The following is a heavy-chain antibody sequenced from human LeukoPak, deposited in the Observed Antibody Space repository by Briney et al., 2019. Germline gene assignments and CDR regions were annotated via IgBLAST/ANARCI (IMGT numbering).Heavy chain of an antibody. J-gene: IGHJ4*02. CDR3: ARIWDSGSYGDY. V-gene: IGHV2-70*11. D-gene: IGHD1-26*01. Sequence: SGPTLVNPTQTLTLTCTFSGFSLSTSGMCVSWIRQPPGKALEWLARIDWDDDKYYSTSLKTRLTISKDTSKNQVVLTMTNMDPVDTATYYCARIWDSGSYGDYWGQGTLVTVSS. CDR1: GFSLSTSGMC. CDR2: IDWDDDK.